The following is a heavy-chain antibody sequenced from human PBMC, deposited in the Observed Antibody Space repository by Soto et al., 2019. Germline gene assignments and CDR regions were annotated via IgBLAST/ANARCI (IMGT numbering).Heavy chain of an antibody. V-gene: IGHV1-58*01. CDR2: IVVGSGNT. J-gene: IGHJ5*02. D-gene: IGHD3-9*01. CDR3: AASTPYYDILTGYQGWFDP. Sequence: SVKVSCKASGFTFTSSAVQWVRQARGQRLEWIGWIVVGSGNTNYAQKFQERVTITRDMSTSTAYMELSSLRSEDTAVYYCAASTPYYDILTGYQGWFDPWGQGALVTVSS. CDR1: GFTFTSSA.